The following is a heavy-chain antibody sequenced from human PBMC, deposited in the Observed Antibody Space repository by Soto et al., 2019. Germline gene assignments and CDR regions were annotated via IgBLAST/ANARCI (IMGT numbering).Heavy chain of an antibody. CDR3: ARTRTVAYYYGMDV. CDR2: IYYSRNSGST. J-gene: IGHJ6*02. Sequence: SETLSLTCAVSGGSISSGGYYWGWIRQPPGRGLEWIGSIYYSRNSGSTYYNPSLKSRVTISVDTSKNQFSLKLSSVTAADTAVYYCARTRTVAYYYGMDVWGQGTTVTVSS. D-gene: IGHD4-4*01. V-gene: IGHV4-39*01. CDR1: GGSISSGGYY.